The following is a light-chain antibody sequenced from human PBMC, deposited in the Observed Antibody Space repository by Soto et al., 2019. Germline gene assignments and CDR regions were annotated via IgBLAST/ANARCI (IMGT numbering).Light chain of an antibody. J-gene: IGKJ4*01. CDR1: QSVSSSY. CDR2: GAS. V-gene: IGKV3-20*01. Sequence: EIVLTQSPGTLSLSPGERATLSCRASQSVSSSYLAWYQQKPGQAPRLLIYGASSRSTGIPDRFSGSVSGTDFTLTISRLEPEDFGVYYWQQYGSSPRLTFGGGNKVEIK. CDR3: QQYGSSPRLT.